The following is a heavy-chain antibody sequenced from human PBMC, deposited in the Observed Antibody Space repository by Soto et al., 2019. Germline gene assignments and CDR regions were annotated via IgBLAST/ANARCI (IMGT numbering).Heavy chain of an antibody. D-gene: IGHD3-22*01. J-gene: IGHJ6*02. CDR3: ARDRQGTYYYDSSGYYWYYYYCMDV. CDR2: INPNSGGT. Sequence: ASVKVSCKASGYTFTGYYMHWVRQAPGQELEWMGWINPNSGGTNYAQKFQGWVTMTRDTSISTAYMELSRLRSDDTAVYYCARDRQGTYYYDSSGYYWYYYYCMDVWGQGTTVTVSS. CDR1: GYTFTGYY. V-gene: IGHV1-2*04.